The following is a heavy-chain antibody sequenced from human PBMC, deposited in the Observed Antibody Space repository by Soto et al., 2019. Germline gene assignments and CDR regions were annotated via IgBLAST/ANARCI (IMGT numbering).Heavy chain of an antibody. J-gene: IGHJ5*02. CDR2: IYYSGST. Sequence: SETLSLTCTVSGGSISSYYWSWIRQPPGKGLEWIGYIYYSGSTNYNPSLKSRVTISVDTSKNQFSLKLSSVTAADTAVYYCARHIPPYCSSTSCTNWFDPWGQGTLVTVSS. CDR1: GGSISSYY. CDR3: ARHIPPYCSSTSCTNWFDP. V-gene: IGHV4-59*08. D-gene: IGHD2-2*01.